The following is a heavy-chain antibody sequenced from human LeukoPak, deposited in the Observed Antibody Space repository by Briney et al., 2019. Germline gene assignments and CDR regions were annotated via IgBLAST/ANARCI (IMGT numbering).Heavy chain of an antibody. Sequence: PSETLSLTCTVSGGSISGHYWGWIRQPPGKGLEWIGYISYSGSTDFNPSLKSRVTISVDTSRIQFSLKLNSMTATDTAVYYCARHTDIAPLSSLKYWGQGTLVTVSS. CDR3: ARHTDIAPLSSLKY. J-gene: IGHJ4*02. V-gene: IGHV4-59*08. CDR1: GGSISGHY. D-gene: IGHD6-13*01. CDR2: ISYSGST.